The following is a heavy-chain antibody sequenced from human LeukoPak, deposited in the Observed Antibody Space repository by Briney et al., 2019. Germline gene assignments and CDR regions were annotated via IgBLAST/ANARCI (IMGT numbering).Heavy chain of an antibody. CDR1: GFNFSYYE. J-gene: IGHJ3*02. V-gene: IGHV3-48*03. D-gene: IGHD6-19*01. CDR2: IYTSRSTI. Sequence: GGSLRLSCAASGFNFSYYEMNWVRQAPGKGLEWVSYIYTSRSTIYYADSVKGRFTISRDNAKNSMYLQMNSLRADDTAVYYCARDRRYSSGWYGAFDIWGQGTMVTVSS. CDR3: ARDRRYSSGWYGAFDI.